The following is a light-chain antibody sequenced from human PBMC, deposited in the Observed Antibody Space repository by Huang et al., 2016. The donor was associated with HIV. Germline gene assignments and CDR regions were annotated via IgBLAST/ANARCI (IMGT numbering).Light chain of an antibody. CDR2: DAS. J-gene: IGKJ1*01. V-gene: IGKV3-11*01. Sequence: EIVLTQSPATLSLSPGERATLSCRASQSVRNYLAWYQQKPGQAPRLLISDASNRATGTPARFSGSGSGTDFTLTISSLEPEDFAVYYCQQRSDWPPWTFGQGTKVEIK. CDR1: QSVRNY. CDR3: QQRSDWPPWT.